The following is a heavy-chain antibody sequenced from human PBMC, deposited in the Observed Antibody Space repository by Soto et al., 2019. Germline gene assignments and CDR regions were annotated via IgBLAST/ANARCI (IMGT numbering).Heavy chain of an antibody. D-gene: IGHD4-17*01. CDR2: IYYSGST. CDR3: ARLPTVTTACYYYGMDV. CDR1: GGSISSGGYY. Sequence: QVQLQESGPGLVKPSQTLSLTCTVSGGSISSGGYYWSWIRQHPGKGLEWIGYIYYSGSTYYNPSLKSRVTISVDTSKTQFSLKLSSVTAADTAVYYCARLPTVTTACYYYGMDVWGQGTTVTVSS. V-gene: IGHV4-31*03. J-gene: IGHJ6*02.